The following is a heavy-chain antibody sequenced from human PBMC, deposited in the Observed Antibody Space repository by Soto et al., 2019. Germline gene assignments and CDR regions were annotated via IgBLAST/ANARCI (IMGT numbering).Heavy chain of an antibody. Sequence: PSETLSLTCTVSGGSISGYYWSWIRQPPGKGLGWIGYLYYSGNTNYNPSLKSRVTMSVDTSKNQFSLKLSSVTAADTAVYYCARESFGLTGYLDSWGQGTLVTVSS. J-gene: IGHJ4*02. V-gene: IGHV4-59*01. CDR3: ARESFGLTGYLDS. CDR1: GGSISGYY. D-gene: IGHD3-9*01. CDR2: LYYSGNT.